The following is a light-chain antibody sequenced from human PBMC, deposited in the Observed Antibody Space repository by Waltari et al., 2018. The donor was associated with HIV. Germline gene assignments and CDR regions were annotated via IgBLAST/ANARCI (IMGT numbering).Light chain of an antibody. Sequence: SYELTQPSSVSVSPGQTARITCYGDVLARKYARWFQQKPGQAPMLMIYKDSERPSGIPERFSGSSSGTTVTLTISGAQVDDEADYYCYSAADNKGVFGGGTKLTVL. J-gene: IGLJ2*01. V-gene: IGLV3-27*01. CDR2: KDS. CDR3: YSAADNKGV. CDR1: VLARKY.